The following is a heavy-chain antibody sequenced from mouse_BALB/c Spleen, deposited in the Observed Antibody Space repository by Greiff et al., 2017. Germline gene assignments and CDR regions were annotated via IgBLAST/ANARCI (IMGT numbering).Heavy chain of an antibody. CDR1: GFAFSSYE. Sequence: EVQLVESGGGLVKPGGSLKISCAASGFAFSSYEMPWVRQSPEKRLEWVAYISSGGGSTNYPDTVKGRFTISRDNAKNTLYLEMSSLKSEDTAMYYCARHRSNWDTRGFAYWGQGTLVTVSA. CDR3: ARHRSNWDTRGFAY. J-gene: IGHJ3*01. V-gene: IGHV5-12-1*01. CDR2: ISSGGGST. D-gene: IGHD4-1*01.